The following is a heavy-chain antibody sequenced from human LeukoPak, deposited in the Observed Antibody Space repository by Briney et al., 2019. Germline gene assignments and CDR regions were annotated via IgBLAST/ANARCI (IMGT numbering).Heavy chain of an antibody. V-gene: IGHV3-66*04. CDR3: ARPLVYYYYGMDV. Sequence: PGGSLRLSCAASGFTFSSYYMSWVRQAPGKGLEWVSDINSGGSTYYSASVKGRFTISRDNSKNTLYLQLNSLRAEDTVVYYCARPLVYYYYGMDVWGQGTTVTVSS. D-gene: IGHD2-8*02. CDR2: INSGGST. CDR1: GFTFSSYY. J-gene: IGHJ6*02.